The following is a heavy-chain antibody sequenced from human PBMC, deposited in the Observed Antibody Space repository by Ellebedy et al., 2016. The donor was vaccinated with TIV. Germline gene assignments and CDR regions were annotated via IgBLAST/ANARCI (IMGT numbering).Heavy chain of an antibody. CDR3: VRGGTWTFDY. D-gene: IGHD1-26*01. V-gene: IGHV3-7*04. Sequence: GESLKISCEPSGFSISNKWMHWVRQAPGKGLEWVASSNPDGHAKFLMDSVKGRFTVSRDNGKNALYLQMNSLGVEDTAVYYCVRGGTWTFDYWGQGTLVTVSS. CDR2: SNPDGHAK. CDR1: GFSISNKW. J-gene: IGHJ4*02.